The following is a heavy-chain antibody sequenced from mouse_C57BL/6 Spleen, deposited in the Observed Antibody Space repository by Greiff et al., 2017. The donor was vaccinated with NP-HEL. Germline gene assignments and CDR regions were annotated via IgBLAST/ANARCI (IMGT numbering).Heavy chain of an antibody. CDR3: GSNWDFGG. V-gene: IGHV1-82*01. J-gene: IGHJ2*01. CDR2: IYPGDGDT. Sequence: VQLQQPGPELVKPGASVKISCKASGYAFSSSWMNWVKQRPGKGLEWIGRIYPGDGDTNYNGKFKGKATLTADKSSSTAYMQLSSLTSEDSAVYFCGSNWDFGGWGKGTTLTVAT. D-gene: IGHD4-1*01. CDR1: GYAFSSSW.